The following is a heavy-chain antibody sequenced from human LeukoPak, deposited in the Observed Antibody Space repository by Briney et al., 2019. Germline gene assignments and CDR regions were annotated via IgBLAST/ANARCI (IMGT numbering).Heavy chain of an antibody. CDR3: ARDRQQLVRGDYFDY. V-gene: IGHV4-39*02. CDR2: VYYSGRT. J-gene: IGHJ4*02. D-gene: IGHD6-13*01. CDR1: GGSIINRDYY. Sequence: SETLSLTCTVSGGSIINRDYYWGWIRQPPGKGLDWIGSVYYSGRTDYNPSLKSRLTISVDTSKNQFSLKLSPVTAADTAVYYCARDRQQLVRGDYFDYWGQGALVTVSS.